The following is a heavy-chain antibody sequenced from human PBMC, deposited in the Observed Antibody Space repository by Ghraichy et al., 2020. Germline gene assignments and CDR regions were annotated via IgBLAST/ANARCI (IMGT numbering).Heavy chain of an antibody. CDR3: ARVATTYFDY. CDR2: INHSGST. D-gene: IGHD5-12*01. CDR1: GGSFSGYY. Sequence: SETLSLTCAVYGGSFSGYYWSWIRQPPGKGLEWIGEINHSGSTNYNPSLKSRVTISVDTSKNQFSLKLSSVTAADTAVYYCARVATTYFDYWGQGTLVTVSS. V-gene: IGHV4-34*01. J-gene: IGHJ4*02.